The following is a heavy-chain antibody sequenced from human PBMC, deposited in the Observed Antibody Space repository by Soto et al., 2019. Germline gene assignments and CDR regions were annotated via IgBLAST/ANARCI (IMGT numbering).Heavy chain of an antibody. J-gene: IGHJ4*02. V-gene: IGHV4-31*03. CDR2: IYYSGTT. CDR1: GDSISSGGYY. Sequence: QVQLQESGPGLVKPSQTLSLTCTVSGDSISSGGYYWSWIRQHPGKGLEWIGYIYYSGTTYYNPSLESRVTSXAXTXXNQCSLKVNSVTVADTAVYYCASTYYTGSSGPFDYWGQGTLVTVSS. CDR3: ASTYYTGSSGPFDY. D-gene: IGHD3-22*01.